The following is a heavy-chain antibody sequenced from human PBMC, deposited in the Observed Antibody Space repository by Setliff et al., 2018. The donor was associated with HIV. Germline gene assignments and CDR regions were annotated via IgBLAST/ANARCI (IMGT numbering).Heavy chain of an antibody. V-gene: IGHV3-23*05. CDR1: GFTFSTFA. D-gene: IGHD6-25*01. J-gene: IGHJ4*02. CDR2: IPPTGNT. CDR3: GKGGAAVG. Sequence: PGGSLRLSCAASGFTFSTFAMRWVRQAPGKGLVWVSGIPPTGNTYYADSVRGRFAISRDNSKNTVHLQMNSLRAEDTAVYYCGKGGAAVGWGQGTLVTVSS.